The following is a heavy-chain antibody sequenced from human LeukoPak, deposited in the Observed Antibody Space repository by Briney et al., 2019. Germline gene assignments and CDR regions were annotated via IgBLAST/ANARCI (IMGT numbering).Heavy chain of an antibody. D-gene: IGHD3-22*01. Sequence: ASVKVSCKASGYPFTSYGISWVRQAPGQGLEWMGWISGFNGNTKSAQKFQGRVTMTTDTSTSTAYMELRGLRSDDTAVYYCARTYYYENTGYPADYWGQGTLVTVSS. CDR2: ISGFNGNT. CDR3: ARTYYYENTGYPADY. V-gene: IGHV1-18*01. CDR1: GYPFTSYG. J-gene: IGHJ4*02.